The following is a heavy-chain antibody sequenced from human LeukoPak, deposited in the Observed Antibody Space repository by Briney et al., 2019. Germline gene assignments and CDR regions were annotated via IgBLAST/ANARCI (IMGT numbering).Heavy chain of an antibody. J-gene: IGHJ3*02. CDR2: IYYSGST. CDR1: GGSISSSSYY. CDR3: AAYSSGWYANDAFDI. Sequence: SETLSLTCTVSGGSISSSSYYWGWIRQPPGKGLEWIGSIYYSGSTYYNPSLKSRVTISVDTSKNRFSLKLSSVTAADTAVYYCAAYSSGWYANDAFDIWGQGTMVTVSS. D-gene: IGHD6-19*01. V-gene: IGHV4-39*01.